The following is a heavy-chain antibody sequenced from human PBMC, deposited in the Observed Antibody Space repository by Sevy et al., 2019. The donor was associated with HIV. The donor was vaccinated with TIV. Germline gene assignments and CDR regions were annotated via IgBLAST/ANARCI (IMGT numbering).Heavy chain of an antibody. D-gene: IGHD2-2*01. Sequence: GGSLRLSCAASGFTFSNYRMSWVRQAPGKGLEWVANIKLDGSEKYYMDSVKGRFTISRDNAKNSLYLQMNSLRAEDTALYYCARDCSSTSCLWGLDVWGQGTTVTVSS. J-gene: IGHJ6*02. CDR1: GFTFSNYR. CDR2: IKLDGSEK. CDR3: ARDCSSTSCLWGLDV. V-gene: IGHV3-7*03.